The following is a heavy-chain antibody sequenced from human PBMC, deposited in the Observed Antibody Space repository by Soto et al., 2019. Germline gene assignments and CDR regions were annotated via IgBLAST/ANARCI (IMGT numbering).Heavy chain of an antibody. D-gene: IGHD3-3*01. Sequence: SETLSLTCTVSGGSISSYYWSWIRQPPGKGLEWIGYIYYSGSTNYNPSLKSRVTISVDTSKNQFSLKLSSVTAADTAVYYCARRYTIWSVYHNYYYYYMDVWGKGTTVTVSS. V-gene: IGHV4-59*08. J-gene: IGHJ6*03. CDR2: IYYSGST. CDR1: GGSISSYY. CDR3: ARRYTIWSVYHNYYYYYMDV.